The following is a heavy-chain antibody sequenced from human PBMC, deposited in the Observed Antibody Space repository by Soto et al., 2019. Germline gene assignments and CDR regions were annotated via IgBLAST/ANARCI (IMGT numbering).Heavy chain of an antibody. CDR2: IYTSGST. CDR1: GGSISSYY. V-gene: IGHV4-4*07. D-gene: IGHD4-4*01. Sequence: PSETLSLTCTGSGGSISSYYWSWIRQPAGKGLEWIGRIYTSGSTNYNPSLKSRVTMSVDTSKNQFSLKLSSVTAADTAVYYCARGVYTVTTGNWFDPWGQGTLVTVPQ. CDR3: ARGVYTVTTGNWFDP. J-gene: IGHJ5*02.